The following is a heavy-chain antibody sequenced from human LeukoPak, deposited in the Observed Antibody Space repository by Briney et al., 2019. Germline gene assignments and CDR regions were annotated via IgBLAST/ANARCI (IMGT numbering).Heavy chain of an antibody. V-gene: IGHV4-34*01. Sequence: SETPSLTCAVYGGSFSGYYWSWIRQPPGKGLEWIGVINHSGSTNYNPPLKSRVTISVDTSKNQFSLVMRSVTAADTAVYYCARGIVVVPAADNWFDPWGQGTLVTVSS. J-gene: IGHJ5*02. CDR2: INHSGST. CDR1: GGSFSGYY. CDR3: ARGIVVVPAADNWFDP. D-gene: IGHD2-2*01.